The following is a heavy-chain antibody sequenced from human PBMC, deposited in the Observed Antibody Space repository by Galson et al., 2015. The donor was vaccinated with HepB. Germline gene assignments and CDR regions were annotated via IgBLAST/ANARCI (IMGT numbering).Heavy chain of an antibody. Sequence: SLRLSCAASGFTFSSYAMHWVRQAPGKGLEWVAVISYDGSNKYYADSVKGRFTISRDNSKNTLYLQMNSLRAEDTAVYYCARGEYSSSLWSSSGWDHEYYFDYWGQGTLVTVSS. J-gene: IGHJ4*02. CDR2: ISYDGSNK. D-gene: IGHD6-13*01. V-gene: IGHV3-30*04. CDR1: GFTFSSYA. CDR3: ARGEYSSSLWSSSGWDHEYYFDY.